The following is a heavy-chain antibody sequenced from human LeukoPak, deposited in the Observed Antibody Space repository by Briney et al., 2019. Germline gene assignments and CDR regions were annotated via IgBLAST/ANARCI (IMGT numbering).Heavy chain of an antibody. J-gene: IGHJ4*02. CDR3: VKDPRHCSGGSCYSQPPLFDY. V-gene: IGHV3-23*01. D-gene: IGHD2-15*01. CDR2: ISGSGGST. Sequence: GGSLRLSCAASGFTFSSYAMSWVRQAPGKGLEWVSAISGSGGSTYYADSVKGRFTISRDNSKNTLYLQMSSLRAEDTAVYYCVKDPRHCSGGSCYSQPPLFDYWGQGTLVTVSS. CDR1: GFTFSSYA.